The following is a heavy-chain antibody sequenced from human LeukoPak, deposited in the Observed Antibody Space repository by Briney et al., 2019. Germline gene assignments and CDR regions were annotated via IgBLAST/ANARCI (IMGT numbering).Heavy chain of an antibody. D-gene: IGHD5-18*01. Sequence: GGSLRLSCAASGFTFSSHSMNWVRQAPGKGLEWVSYISSSSSTIYYADPVKGRFTISRDNAKNSLYLQMNSLRDEDTAVYYCARGTYSYGAFRYWGQGTLVTVSS. V-gene: IGHV3-48*02. CDR3: ARGTYSYGAFRY. CDR2: ISSSSSTI. CDR1: GFTFSSHS. J-gene: IGHJ4*02.